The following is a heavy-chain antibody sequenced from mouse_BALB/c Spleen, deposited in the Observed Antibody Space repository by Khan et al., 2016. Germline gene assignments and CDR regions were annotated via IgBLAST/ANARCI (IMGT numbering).Heavy chain of an antibody. CDR1: GFTFSSYW. D-gene: IGHD2-3*01. CDR2: IRLKSDNYAT. Sequence: EVKLEESGGGLVQPGGSMKLSCVASGFTFSSYWMSWVRQSPEKGLEWVAEIRLKSDNYATHYAESVKGKFTISRDDSKSRLYLQMNSLRAEDTGSYYCTFYDCYYVGFAYWGQGTLVTVSA. CDR3: TFYDCYYVGFAY. V-gene: IGHV6-6*02. J-gene: IGHJ3*01.